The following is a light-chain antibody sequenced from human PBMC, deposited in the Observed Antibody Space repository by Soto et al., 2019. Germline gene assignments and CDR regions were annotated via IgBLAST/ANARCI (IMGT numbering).Light chain of an antibody. CDR1: RSNIGINA. V-gene: IGLV1-44*01. J-gene: IGLJ2*01. Sequence: QSVLPQPPSVSGTPGQRVSISCSGSRSNIGINAVDWYHQLPGTAPKVLIYANNQRPSGVPDRFSGSKSGTSASLAINGLQSDDDAHYYCAAWDDSLNGLVFGGGTKLTVL. CDR3: AAWDDSLNGLV. CDR2: ANN.